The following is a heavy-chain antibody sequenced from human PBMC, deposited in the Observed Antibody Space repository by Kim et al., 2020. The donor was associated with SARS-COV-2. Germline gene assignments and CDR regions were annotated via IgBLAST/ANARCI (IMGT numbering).Heavy chain of an antibody. V-gene: IGHV3-23*01. CDR2: ISGSGGST. CDR3: AKSGGVRGVSEYGMDV. Sequence: GGSLRLSCAASGFTFSSYAMSWVRQAPGKGLEWVSAISGSGGSTYYADSVKGRFTISRDNSKNTLYLQMNSLRAEDTAVYYCAKSGGVRGVSEYGMDVWGQGTTVTVSS. CDR1: GFTFSSYA. J-gene: IGHJ6*02. D-gene: IGHD3-10*01.